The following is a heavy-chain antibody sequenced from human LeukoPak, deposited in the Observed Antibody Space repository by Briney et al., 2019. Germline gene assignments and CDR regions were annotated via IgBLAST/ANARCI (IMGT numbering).Heavy chain of an antibody. CDR2: ISGGSTYI. Sequence: EGSLRLSCAASGFTFSSYTMNWVRQAPGKGLVWVSSISGGSTYIFYGDSVKGRFTTSRDNAKSSVFLQMNSLRDDDTGVYYCTRAPLGESDYWGQGILVTVSS. CDR1: GFTFSSYT. V-gene: IGHV3-21*01. D-gene: IGHD3-10*01. J-gene: IGHJ4*02. CDR3: TRAPLGESDY.